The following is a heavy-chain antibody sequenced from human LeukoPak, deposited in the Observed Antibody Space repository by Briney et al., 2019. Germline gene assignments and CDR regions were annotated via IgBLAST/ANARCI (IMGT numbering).Heavy chain of an antibody. CDR3: ARDGATMIVGPPSDTTLDAFDI. J-gene: IGHJ3*02. CDR2: INPNSGGT. Sequence: ASVKVSCKASGYTFTGYYMHWVRQAPGQRLEWMGWINPNSGGTNYAQKFQGRVTMTRDTSISTAYMELSSLRSEDTAVYYCARDGATMIVGPPSDTTLDAFDIWGQGTMVTVSS. D-gene: IGHD3-22*01. CDR1: GYTFTGYY. V-gene: IGHV1-2*02.